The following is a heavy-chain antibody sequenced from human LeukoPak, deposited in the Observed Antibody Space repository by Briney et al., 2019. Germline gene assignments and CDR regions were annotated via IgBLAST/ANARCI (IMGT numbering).Heavy chain of an antibody. CDR2: FNPNSGDTPYV. J-gene: IGHJ6*03. V-gene: IGHV1-2*06. CDR1: GYTFTAYY. CDR3: ARDVRGGYSGPPSSYYYYYTDV. D-gene: IGHD5-18*01. Sequence: SVKVSCKASGYTFTAYYMHWVRQAPGQGLEWVGRFNPNSGDTPYVRYAQKFESRVTMTADTSLSTAYLELRKRTSDDTAVYYCARDVRGGYSGPPSSYYYYYTDVWGKGTTVTVSS.